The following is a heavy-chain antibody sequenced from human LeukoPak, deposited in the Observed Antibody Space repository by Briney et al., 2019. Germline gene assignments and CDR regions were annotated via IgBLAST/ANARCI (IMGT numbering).Heavy chain of an antibody. V-gene: IGHV1-8*01. CDR3: ARRYSSGWSTYYYYGMDV. J-gene: IGHJ6*02. Sequence: ASVKVSCKASGYTFTSYDINWVRQATGQGLEWTGWMNPNSGNTGYAQKFQGRVTMTRNTSISTAYMELSSLRSEDTAVYYCARRYSSGWSTYYYYGMDVWGQGTTVTVSS. CDR2: MNPNSGNT. CDR1: GYTFTSYD. D-gene: IGHD6-19*01.